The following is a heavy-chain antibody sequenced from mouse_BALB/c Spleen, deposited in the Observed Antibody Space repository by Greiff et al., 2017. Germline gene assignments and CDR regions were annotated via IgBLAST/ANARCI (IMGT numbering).Heavy chain of an antibody. D-gene: IGHD2-14*01. J-gene: IGHJ2*01. Sequence: EVKLMESGGGLVKPGGSLKLSCAASGFTFSSYAMSWVRQSPEKRLEWVAEISSGGSYTYYPDTVTGRFTISRDNAKNTLYLEMSSLRSEDTVMYYCAREVRQGYYFDYWGQGTTLTVSS. CDR3: AREVRQGYYFDY. V-gene: IGHV5-9-4*01. CDR1: GFTFSSYA. CDR2: ISSGGSYT.